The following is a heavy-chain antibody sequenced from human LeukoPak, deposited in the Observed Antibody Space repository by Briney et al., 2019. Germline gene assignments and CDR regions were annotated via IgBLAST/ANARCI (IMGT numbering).Heavy chain of an antibody. V-gene: IGHV4-61*02. D-gene: IGHD1-26*01. J-gene: IGHJ5*02. CDR2: IYTSGST. CDR3: ARHGGATNP. Sequence: SETLSLTCTVSGGSISSGSYYWSWIRQPAGKGLEWIGRIYTSGSTNYNPSLKSRVTISVDTSKNQFSLKLSSVTAADTAVYYCARHGGATNPWGQGTLVTVSS. CDR1: GGSISSGSYY.